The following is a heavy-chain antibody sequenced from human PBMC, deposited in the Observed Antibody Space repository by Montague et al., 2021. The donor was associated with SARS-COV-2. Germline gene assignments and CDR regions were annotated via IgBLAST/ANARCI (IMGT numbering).Heavy chain of an antibody. D-gene: IGHD3-22*01. V-gene: IGHV4-59*01. CDR1: GGSITSYY. CDR2: VYYSGST. J-gene: IGHJ3*02. CDR3: ARGGYYDYAFDN. Sequence: SETLSLTCTVSGGSITSYYWSWIRQPPGKGLEWIGCVYYSGSTNYNPSLKSRVTISVDTSKNQFSLKLSSMTAADTAVYYCARGGYYDYAFDNWGQGTMVTVSS.